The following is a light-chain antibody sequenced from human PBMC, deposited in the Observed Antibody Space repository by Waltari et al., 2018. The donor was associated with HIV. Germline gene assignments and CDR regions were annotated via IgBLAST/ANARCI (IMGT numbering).Light chain of an antibody. CDR1: SSDVGGYNY. Sequence: QYALTQPASVSGSPGQSITISCTGTSSDVGGYNYVSWYQQHPGKAPKLMIYAVSNRASGGSNRFSGSNAGNTASLTISGLQAEDEADYDCSSYTSSSTRVFGGGTKLTVL. CDR3: SSYTSSSTRV. CDR2: AVS. V-gene: IGLV2-14*01. J-gene: IGLJ2*01.